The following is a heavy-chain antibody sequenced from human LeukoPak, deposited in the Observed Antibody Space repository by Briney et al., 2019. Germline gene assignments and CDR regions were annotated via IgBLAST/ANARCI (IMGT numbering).Heavy chain of an antibody. CDR2: IFYSGST. D-gene: IGHD3-22*01. Sequence: PSETLSLTCTVSGGSISSGGYYWSWIRQHPGKGLEWIGYIFYSGSTYYNPSLKSRVTISVDTSKNQFSLNLSSVTAADTAVYYCARHYDSSGYWYYFDYWGQGTLVTVSS. J-gene: IGHJ4*02. CDR3: ARHYDSSGYWYYFDY. V-gene: IGHV4-31*02. CDR1: GGSISSGGYY.